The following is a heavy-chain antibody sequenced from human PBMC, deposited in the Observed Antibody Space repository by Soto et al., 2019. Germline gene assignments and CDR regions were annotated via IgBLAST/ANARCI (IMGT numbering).Heavy chain of an antibody. Sequence: GGCLRLSCGSSGFTFTSNSMNWFRHAPGKGLDWISYITSSSSAIYYADSVKGRFTISRDNAKNSLYLQMNSLRDDDTAVYYCARGRVGTAYFDYWGQGALVTVSS. CDR2: ITSSSSAI. CDR3: ARGRVGTAYFDY. D-gene: IGHD2-21*02. V-gene: IGHV3-48*02. J-gene: IGHJ4*02. CDR1: GFTFTSNS.